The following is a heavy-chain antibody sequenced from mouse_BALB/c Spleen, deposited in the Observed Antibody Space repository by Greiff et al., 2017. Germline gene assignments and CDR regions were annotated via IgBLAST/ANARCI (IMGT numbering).Heavy chain of an antibody. D-gene: IGHD1-1*01. J-gene: IGHJ4*01. CDR3: ASTTVVADYYAMDY. Sequence: EVQLVESGGGLVKPGGSLKLSCAASGFTFSSYAMSWVRQSPEKRLEWVAEISSGGSYTYYPDTVTGRFTISRDNAKNTLYLEMSSLRSEDTAMYYCASTTVVADYYAMDYWGQGTSVTVSS. CDR2: ISSGGSYT. CDR1: GFTFSSYA. V-gene: IGHV5-9-4*01.